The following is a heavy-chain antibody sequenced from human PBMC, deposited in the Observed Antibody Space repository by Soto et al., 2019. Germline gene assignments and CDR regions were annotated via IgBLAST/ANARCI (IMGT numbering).Heavy chain of an antibody. D-gene: IGHD3-9*01. J-gene: IGHJ4*02. CDR3: ARDEGGYDILTGYYKAHHFDQ. V-gene: IGHV1-18*01. Sequence: WASVKVSCKASGYTFGHFYITWVRQAPGQGLEWMGAISPHNRNTNYAEKFRGRVTMTTDTSTTTAYMELRSLRSDDTAVYYCARDEGGYDILTGYYKAHHFDQWGQGALVTVSS. CDR1: GYTFGHFY. CDR2: ISPHNRNT.